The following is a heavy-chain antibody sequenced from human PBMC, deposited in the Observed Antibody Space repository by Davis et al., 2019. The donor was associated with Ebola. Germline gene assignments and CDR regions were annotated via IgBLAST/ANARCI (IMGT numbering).Heavy chain of an antibody. CDR1: GGSISSYY. D-gene: IGHD3-22*01. V-gene: IGHV4-59*08. Sequence: SETLSLTCTVSGGSISSYYWSWIRQPPGKGLEWIGYIYYSGSTNYNPSLKSRVTISVDTSKNQFSLKLSSVTAADTAVYYCARQPWSYDSSGYSLGNWFDPWGQGTLVTVSS. CDR2: IYYSGST. CDR3: ARQPWSYDSSGYSLGNWFDP. J-gene: IGHJ5*02.